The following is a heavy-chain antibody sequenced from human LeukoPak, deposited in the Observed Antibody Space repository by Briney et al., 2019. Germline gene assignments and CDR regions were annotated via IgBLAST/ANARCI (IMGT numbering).Heavy chain of an antibody. V-gene: IGHV3-53*04. J-gene: IGHJ4*02. CDR1: GFTVSTNC. Sequence: PGGSLRLSCAASGFTVSTNCMTWVRQAPGKGLEWVSTIYSGGTTYYADSVMGRFTISRHNSRNTLYLQMNSLSAKDTAVYYCARVDTVMAYYFDLWGQGTLVTVSS. CDR3: ARVDTVMAYYFDL. D-gene: IGHD5-18*01. CDR2: IYSGGTT.